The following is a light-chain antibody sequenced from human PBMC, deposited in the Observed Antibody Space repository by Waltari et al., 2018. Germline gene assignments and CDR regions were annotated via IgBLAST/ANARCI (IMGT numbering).Light chain of an antibody. CDR2: DTP. Sequence: QSVLTQPPPLSAAPGQKVTIPCAGSSSDIGNYHVSWFQQLPGTAPTLLIHDTPKRPPGIPDRYSASKSGTSATLGISGLQTGDEADYFCGTWEPRLSIYVFGTGTKVTVL. J-gene: IGLJ1*01. CDR3: GTWEPRLSIYV. V-gene: IGLV1-51*01. CDR1: SSDIGNYH.